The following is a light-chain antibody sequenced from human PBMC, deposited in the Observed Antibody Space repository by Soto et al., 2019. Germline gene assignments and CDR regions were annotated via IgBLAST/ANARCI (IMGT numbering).Light chain of an antibody. CDR2: AND. V-gene: IGLV1-47*02. CDR3: SSYTSSSTLV. J-gene: IGLJ2*01. Sequence: QSVLTQPPSTSATPGQGVSISCSGSVSNIGTFYVSWYQHFPGTAPKLLIYANDQRPSGVPDRFSASKSGTSGSLAISGLQFEDAADYYCSSYTSSSTLVFGGGTKLTVL. CDR1: VSNIGTFY.